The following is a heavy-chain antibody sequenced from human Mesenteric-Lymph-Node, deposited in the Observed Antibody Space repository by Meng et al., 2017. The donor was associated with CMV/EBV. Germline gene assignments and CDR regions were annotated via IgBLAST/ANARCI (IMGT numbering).Heavy chain of an antibody. V-gene: IGHV4-34*01. Sequence: SFSGYYWSWLRQPPGKGLEWIGEINHSGSTNYNPSLKSRVTISVDTSKNQFSLKLSSVTAADTAVYYCARESVLRYFDWSTRSNFDYWGQGTLVTVSS. D-gene: IGHD3-9*01. CDR2: INHSGST. CDR1: SFSGYY. J-gene: IGHJ4*02. CDR3: ARESVLRYFDWSTRSNFDY.